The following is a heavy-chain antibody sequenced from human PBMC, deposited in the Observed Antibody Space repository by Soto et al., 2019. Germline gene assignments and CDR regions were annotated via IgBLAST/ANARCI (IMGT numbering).Heavy chain of an antibody. Sequence: QVQLVQSGAEVKKPGSSVKVSCKASGDTFSSYAISWVRQAPGQGLEWMGGIIPIFGTANYAQKFQGRVTITADESTSTVYMELSSLRSDDTAVYFCASGASRWYPYFFDSWAQGTLVTVSS. CDR1: GDTFSSYA. D-gene: IGHD6-13*01. J-gene: IGHJ4*02. V-gene: IGHV1-69*01. CDR2: IIPIFGTA. CDR3: ASGASRWYPYFFDS.